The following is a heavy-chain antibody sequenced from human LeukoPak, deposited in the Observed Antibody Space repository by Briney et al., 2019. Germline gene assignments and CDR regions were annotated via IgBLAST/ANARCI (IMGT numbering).Heavy chain of an antibody. D-gene: IGHD3-3*01. CDR2: ISTSSSYI. V-gene: IGHV3-21*04. CDR1: GFTFSSYN. Sequence: GGSLRLSCAASGFTFSSYNMNWFRQAPGKGLEWVSSISTSSSYIYYADSVKGRFTISRDNAKNSLYPQMNSLRSEDTAVYYCARGGVLRFLEWLLPDAFDIWGQGTMVTVSS. J-gene: IGHJ3*02. CDR3: ARGGVLRFLEWLLPDAFDI.